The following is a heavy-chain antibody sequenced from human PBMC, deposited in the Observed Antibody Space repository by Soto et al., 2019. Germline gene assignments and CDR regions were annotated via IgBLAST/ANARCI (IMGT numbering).Heavy chain of an antibody. J-gene: IGHJ6*02. V-gene: IGHV4-39*01. Sequence: SETLSLTCTVSGGSISSSSYYWGWIRQPPGKGLEWIGSIYYSGITYYNPSLKSRVTISVDTSKNQFSLKLSSVTAADTAVYYCARLYGSGSYSFYGMDVWGQGTTVTVSS. CDR2: IYYSGIT. CDR3: ARLYGSGSYSFYGMDV. D-gene: IGHD3-10*01. CDR1: GGSISSSSYY.